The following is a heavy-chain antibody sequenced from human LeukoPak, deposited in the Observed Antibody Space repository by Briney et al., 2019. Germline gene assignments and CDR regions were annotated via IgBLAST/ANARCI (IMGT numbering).Heavy chain of an antibody. Sequence: TSSETLSLTCAVYGGSFRNYYWSWLRHPPGKGLEWMGEINHSGSTKYNPSLKSRVTISVDRSKNQFSLKLSSVTAADTAVYYCARGPDFYDSSGYYPIWGQGTLVTVSS. V-gene: IGHV4-34*01. CDR1: GGSFRNYY. CDR3: ARGPDFYDSSGYYPI. D-gene: IGHD3-22*01. J-gene: IGHJ4*02. CDR2: INHSGST.